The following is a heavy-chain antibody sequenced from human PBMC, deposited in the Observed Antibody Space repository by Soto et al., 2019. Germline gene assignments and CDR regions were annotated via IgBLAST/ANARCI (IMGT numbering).Heavy chain of an antibody. CDR1: GFSGSSNY. V-gene: IGHV3-53*01. D-gene: IGHD5-18*01. J-gene: IGHJ4*02. Sequence: EVQLAESGGGLIQPGGSLRLSCATSGFSGSSNYMSWVRQAPGKGLQWLSVIYSGGTIYYADSVKGRFTISRDNSKKTLYLQMTSLRSEDTAVYYCARGDFSFGYGFDSWGQGTLVTVSS. CDR2: IYSGGTI. CDR3: ARGDFSFGYGFDS.